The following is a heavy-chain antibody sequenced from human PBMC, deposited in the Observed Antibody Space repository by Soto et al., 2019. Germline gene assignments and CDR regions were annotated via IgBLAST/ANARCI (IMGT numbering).Heavy chain of an antibody. Sequence: EVQLLESGGVLVQPGESLRLSCAATGFTFRDFAMTWVRQAPGKGLEWVSTITGSGVGMHYADSVKGRFTISRDNSKNTSYLQMNSLRAEDTAVYHCAKTHPSKTHTNGWYDGFAHWGQGTLVTVSS. CDR2: ITGSGVGM. J-gene: IGHJ5*02. CDR3: AKTHPSKTHTNGWYDGFAH. D-gene: IGHD6-19*01. V-gene: IGHV3-23*01. CDR1: GFTFRDFA.